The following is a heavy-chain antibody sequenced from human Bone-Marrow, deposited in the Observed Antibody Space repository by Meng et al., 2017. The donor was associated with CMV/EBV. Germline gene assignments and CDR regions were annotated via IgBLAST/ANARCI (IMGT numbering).Heavy chain of an antibody. J-gene: IGHJ4*02. CDR1: GFTFSSYE. Sequence: GGSLRLSGAASGFTFSSYEMNWVRQAPGKGLEWVSYISSSGSTIYYADSVKGRFTISRDNAKNSLYLQMNNLRAEDTAMYYCARKGSSSPTFDCWGQGTLVTVSS. CDR3: ARKGSSSPTFDC. CDR2: ISSSGSTI. D-gene: IGHD6-6*01. V-gene: IGHV3-48*03.